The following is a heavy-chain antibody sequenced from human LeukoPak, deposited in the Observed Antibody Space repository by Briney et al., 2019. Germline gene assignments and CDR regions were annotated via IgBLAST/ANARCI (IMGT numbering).Heavy chain of an antibody. V-gene: IGHV4-30-2*01. CDR2: IYHSGST. CDR3: ARSPYDFWSGYYYFDY. D-gene: IGHD3-3*01. J-gene: IGHJ4*02. Sequence: SQTLSLTCAVSGGSISSGGYSWSWIRQPPGKGLEWIGYIYHSGSTYYNPSLKCRVTISVDRSKNQFSLKLSSVTAADTAVYYCARSPYDFWSGYYYFDYWGQGTLVTVSS. CDR1: GGSISSGGYS.